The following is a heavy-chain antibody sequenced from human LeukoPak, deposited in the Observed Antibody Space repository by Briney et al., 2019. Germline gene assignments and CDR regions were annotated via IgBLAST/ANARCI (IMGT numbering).Heavy chain of an antibody. Sequence: SETLSLTCAVYGGSFSGYYWSWIRQPPGKGLGWIGEINHSGSTNYNPSLKSRVTISVDTSKNQFSLKLSSVTAADTAVYYCARVRYSSSYYYYYYYMDVWGKGTTVTVSS. V-gene: IGHV4-34*01. CDR1: GGSFSGYY. CDR2: INHSGST. J-gene: IGHJ6*03. CDR3: ARVRYSSSYYYYYYYMDV. D-gene: IGHD6-6*01.